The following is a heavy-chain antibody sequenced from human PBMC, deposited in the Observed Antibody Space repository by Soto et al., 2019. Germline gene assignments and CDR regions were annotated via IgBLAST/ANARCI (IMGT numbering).Heavy chain of an antibody. CDR1: GFTFSGAA. J-gene: IGHJ4*02. CDR2: IRSKANSYAT. CDR3: TSVEMATANFDY. Sequence: GGSLRLSCAASGFTFSGAAMHWVRQASGKGLEWVGRIRSKANSYATAYAASVKGRFTISRDDSKNTAYLQMNSLKTEDTAVYYCTSVEMATANFDYWGRGTLVTVPS. D-gene: IGHD5-18*01. V-gene: IGHV3-73*01.